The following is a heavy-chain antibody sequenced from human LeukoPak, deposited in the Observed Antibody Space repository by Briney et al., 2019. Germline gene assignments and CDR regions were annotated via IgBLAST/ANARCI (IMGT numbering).Heavy chain of an antibody. J-gene: IGHJ5*02. CDR3: ARGPRLYGNWFDP. D-gene: IGHD1-1*01. CDR1: GFKFGDYA. Sequence: PGGSLRLSCRGSGFKFGDYAMTWVRQAPGKGLEWVGFIGREASGGTTEFAASVKGRFTISIDESKSIAYLQMNSLKTEDTGVYYCARGPRLYGNWFDPWGQGTLVTVSS. V-gene: IGHV3-49*04. CDR2: IGREASGGTT.